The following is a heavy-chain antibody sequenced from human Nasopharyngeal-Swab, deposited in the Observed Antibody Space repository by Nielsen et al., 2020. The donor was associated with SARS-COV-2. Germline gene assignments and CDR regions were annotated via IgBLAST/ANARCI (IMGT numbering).Heavy chain of an antibody. D-gene: IGHD3-22*01. CDR3: AKGSYYYDSYGAFDI. CDR1: GFTFSSYG. V-gene: IGHV3-30*18. CDR2: ISYDGSNK. J-gene: IGHJ3*02. Sequence: GESLKISCAVSGFTFSSYGMHWVRQAPGKGLEWVAVISYDGSNKYYADSVKGRFTISRDNSKNTLYLQMNSLRAEDTAVYYCAKGSYYYDSYGAFDIWGQGTMVTVSS.